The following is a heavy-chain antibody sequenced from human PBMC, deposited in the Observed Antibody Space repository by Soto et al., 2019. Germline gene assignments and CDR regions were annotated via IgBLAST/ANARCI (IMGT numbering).Heavy chain of an antibody. CDR3: EKDTYFYDTSGYYIFDY. CDR2: ISYDGSNE. D-gene: IGHD3-22*01. CDR1: GFAFSSYG. Sequence: QVQLVESGGGVVQAGRSLRLSCAASGFAFSSYGIHWVRQAPGKGLEWVAGISYDGSNEHYTDSVKGRFTISRDNSKKTLYLQMNSLRAEDTAVYYCEKDTYFYDTSGYYIFDYWGQGTLVTVSS. J-gene: IGHJ4*02. V-gene: IGHV3-30*18.